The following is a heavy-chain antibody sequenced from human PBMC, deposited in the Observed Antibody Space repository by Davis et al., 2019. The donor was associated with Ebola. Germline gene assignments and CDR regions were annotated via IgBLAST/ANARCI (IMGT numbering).Heavy chain of an antibody. Sequence: GESLKISCAASGFTFSSYGMHWVRQAPGKGLEWVAVISYDGSNKYYADSVKGRFTISRDNSKSTLYLQMNSLRAEDTAVYYCAPSGRGDSAYYYYGMDVWGQGTTVTVSS. CDR2: ISYDGSNK. CDR1: GFTFSSYG. D-gene: IGHD4-17*01. CDR3: APSGRGDSAYYYYGMDV. J-gene: IGHJ6*02. V-gene: IGHV3-30*03.